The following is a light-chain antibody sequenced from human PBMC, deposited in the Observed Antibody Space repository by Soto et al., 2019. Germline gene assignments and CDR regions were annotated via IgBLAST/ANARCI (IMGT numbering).Light chain of an antibody. CDR3: TQGTHWPRT. Sequence: DVVLTQSPLSLPVNFGQPASISCRSSKSLVYSDGNTHLSWFHQRPGQSPRRLIYRVSSRDSGVTDRFSGSGSGTDFTLEISRVEAEDVGIYFCTQGTHWPRTFGQGTKVEGK. CDR2: RVS. CDR1: KSLVYSDGNTH. V-gene: IGKV2-30*01. J-gene: IGKJ1*01.